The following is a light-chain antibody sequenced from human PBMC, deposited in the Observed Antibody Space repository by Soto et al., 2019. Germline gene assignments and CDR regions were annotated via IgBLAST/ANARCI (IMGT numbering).Light chain of an antibody. CDR2: EVS. CDR1: QSLLHTDGKDH. V-gene: IGKV2D-29*01. CDR3: MQSTYLPLT. J-gene: IGKJ4*01. Sequence: VLSQTPLSLSVTPGQPASISCRSNQSLLHTDGKDHLYWFLQKPGQPPQLLIYEVSNRFSGVTERFRGSGSGTDFTLKISRLEAEDVGVYYCMQSTYLPLTFGGGTKVEIK.